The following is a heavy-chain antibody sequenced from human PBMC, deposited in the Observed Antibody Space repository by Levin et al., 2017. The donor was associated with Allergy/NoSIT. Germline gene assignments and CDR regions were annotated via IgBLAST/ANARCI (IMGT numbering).Heavy chain of an antibody. CDR2: IFYTGNT. D-gene: IGHD6-13*01. Sequence: NSSETLSLTCGVSRGSFSGSSYYWGWIRQPPGKGLEWIGTIFYTGNTYCNPSLKSRVTISVDTSKKHLSLNLTSVTAADTAMYYCARASYTSSRIDYWGQGTLVTVSS. CDR1: RGSFSGSSYY. CDR3: ARASYTSSRIDY. V-gene: IGHV4-39*02. J-gene: IGHJ4*02.